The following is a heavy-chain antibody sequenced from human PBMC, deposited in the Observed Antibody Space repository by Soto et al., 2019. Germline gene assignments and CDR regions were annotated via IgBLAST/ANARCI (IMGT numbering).Heavy chain of an antibody. V-gene: IGHV5-51*01. CDR2: IYPGDSDT. CDR3: ARHDGYSYGSRYHYYYYYGMDV. Sequence: PGESLKISCKGSGYSFTSYWIGWVRQMPGKGLEWMGIIYPGDSDTRYSPSFQGQVTISADKSISTAYLQWSSLKASDTAMYYCARHDGYSYGSRYHYYYYYGMDVWGQGTTVTVSS. D-gene: IGHD5-18*01. CDR1: GYSFTSYW. J-gene: IGHJ6*02.